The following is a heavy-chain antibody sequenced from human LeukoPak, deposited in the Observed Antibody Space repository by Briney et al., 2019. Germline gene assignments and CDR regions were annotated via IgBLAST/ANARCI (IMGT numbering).Heavy chain of an antibody. D-gene: IGHD6-6*01. CDR2: MHTSGST. J-gene: IGHJ4*02. Sequence: SETLSLTCTVSGGSITSYYWTYIRQPAGKGLEWIGRMHTSGSTNYHPSLKSRVTMSVDTSKNQFSLNLSSVTAADTAMDYCAREFSGTSIAARVFDSWGRGTLVTVSS. V-gene: IGHV4-4*07. CDR3: AREFSGTSIAARVFDS. CDR1: GGSITSYY.